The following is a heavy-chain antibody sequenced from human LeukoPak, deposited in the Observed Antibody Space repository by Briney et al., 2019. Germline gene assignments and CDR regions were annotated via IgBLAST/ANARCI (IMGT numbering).Heavy chain of an antibody. D-gene: IGHD2-15*01. CDR3: AREGYCSGGSCYNYYYYMDV. Sequence: PSETLSLTCTVSGYSISSGYYWGWIRQPPGKGLEWIGSIYHSGSTYYNPSLKSRVTISVDTSKNQFSLKLSSVTAADTAVYYCAREGYCSGGSCYNYYYYMDVWGKGITVTVSS. V-gene: IGHV4-38-2*02. CDR2: IYHSGST. J-gene: IGHJ6*03. CDR1: GYSISSGYY.